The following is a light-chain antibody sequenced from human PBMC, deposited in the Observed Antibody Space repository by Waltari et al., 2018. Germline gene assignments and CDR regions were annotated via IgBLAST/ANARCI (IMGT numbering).Light chain of an antibody. CDR3: SSYRTTNTWV. CDR2: EVN. Sequence: QSALTQPASVSGSPGQSLTISCTRPSSDVGGDDYVSWYQQRPGKAPKLIIYEVNNRPSGVSKRLSGSKSGHTASLTISGLQPEDEADYYCSSYRTTNTWVFGGGTKLTVL. J-gene: IGLJ3*02. V-gene: IGLV2-14*01. CDR1: SSDVGGDDY.